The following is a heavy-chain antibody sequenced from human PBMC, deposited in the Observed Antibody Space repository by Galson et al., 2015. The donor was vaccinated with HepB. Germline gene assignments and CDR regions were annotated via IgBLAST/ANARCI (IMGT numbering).Heavy chain of an antibody. J-gene: IGHJ6*02. CDR2: FIPIFGTA. D-gene: IGHD2-15*01. CDR1: GGTFSSYA. Sequence: SVKVSCKASGGTFSSYAITWVRQAPGQGLEWRGGFIPIFGTANYAQKFQGRVTLTADESTNTASMELSSLKSDDTAVYYCARNSSCPTPLHNYYGMDVWGPWTTVTVSS. CDR3: ARNSSCPTPLHNYYGMDV. V-gene: IGHV1-69*13.